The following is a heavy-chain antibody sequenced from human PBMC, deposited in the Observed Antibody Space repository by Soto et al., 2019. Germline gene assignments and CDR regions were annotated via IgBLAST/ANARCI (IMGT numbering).Heavy chain of an antibody. J-gene: IGHJ6*02. Sequence: QVQLVQSGAEVKKPGSSVKVSCKASGGTFSSYAISWVRQAPGQGLEWMGGIIPIFGTANYAQKFQGRDTITADKSTSTDYMELSSLRSEDTAVYYCGYLPDYYYGMDVWGQGTTVTVSS. CDR2: IIPIFGTA. CDR1: GGTFSSYA. V-gene: IGHV1-69*14. CDR3: GYLPDYYYGMDV. D-gene: IGHD2-15*01.